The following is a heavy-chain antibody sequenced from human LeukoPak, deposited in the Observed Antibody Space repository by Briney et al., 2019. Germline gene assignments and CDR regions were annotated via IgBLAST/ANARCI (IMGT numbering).Heavy chain of an antibody. Sequence: GSVKVSCKASGYTFTGYYMHWVRQAPGQGLEWMGWIIPNTGVTNYAQKFQGRVTMTRDTAISTAYMELSRLGSDDTAVYYCAKDGSRWYWGQATLVTV. J-gene: IGHJ4*02. CDR3: AKDGSRWY. D-gene: IGHD6-13*01. CDR2: IIPNTGVT. CDR1: GYTFTGYY. V-gene: IGHV1-2*02.